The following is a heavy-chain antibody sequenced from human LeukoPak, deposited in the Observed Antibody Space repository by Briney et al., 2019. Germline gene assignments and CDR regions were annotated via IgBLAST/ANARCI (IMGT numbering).Heavy chain of an antibody. CDR3: ATIKRGNIYGYFDF. D-gene: IGHD5-18*01. J-gene: IGHJ4*02. V-gene: IGHV4-59*11. CDR2: MRDTVNT. Sequence: SETLSLTCSVSAVSISSHYWSWLRQPPGKGLEWIAYMRDTVNTKDNPSFKSRRTLSADTSKNQFSLRLSSVTAADSAVYYCATIKRGNIYGYFDFWGQGILVTVSS. CDR1: AVSISSHY.